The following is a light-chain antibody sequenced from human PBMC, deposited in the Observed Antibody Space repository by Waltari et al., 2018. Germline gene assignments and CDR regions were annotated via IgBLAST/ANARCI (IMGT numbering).Light chain of an antibody. V-gene: IGKV4-1*01. J-gene: IGKJ5*01. CDR3: QQYYTTPIT. CDR1: QSVLYSSKNKNY. Sequence: DIVMTQSPDYLAVSLGERATINCKSSQSVLYSSKNKNYLAWYQQKPGQPPKLLIYWASTRESGVPDRFSGSGSGTDFTLTISSLQAEDVAVYYCQQYYTTPITFGQGTRLEIK. CDR2: WAS.